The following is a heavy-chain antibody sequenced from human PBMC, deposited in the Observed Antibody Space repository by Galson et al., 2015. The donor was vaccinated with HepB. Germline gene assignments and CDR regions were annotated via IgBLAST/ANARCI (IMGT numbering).Heavy chain of an antibody. CDR1: GFTVSSNY. CDR2: IYSGGST. Sequence: SLRLSCAASGFTVSSNYMSWVRQAPGKGLEWVSVIYSGGSTYYADSVKGRFTISRDNSKNTLYLQMNSLRAEDAAVYYCARGSFYSGYYYPPIDYWGQGTLVTVFS. CDR3: ARGSFYSGYYYPPIDY. V-gene: IGHV3-53*01. D-gene: IGHD5-12*01. J-gene: IGHJ4*02.